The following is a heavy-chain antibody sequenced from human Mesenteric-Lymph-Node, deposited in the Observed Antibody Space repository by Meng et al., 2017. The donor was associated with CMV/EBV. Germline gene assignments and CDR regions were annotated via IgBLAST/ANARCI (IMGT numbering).Heavy chain of an antibody. V-gene: IGHV1-2*02. Sequence: KVSCKTSGYTFTGYYMHWVRQAPGRRLEWVGWINPYSGDTNYAQKFQGRVTMTRDTSINTAYMELTRLRSDDTAVYYCARGGGYFDSWGQGTLVTVSS. D-gene: IGHD3-16*01. CDR2: INPYSGDT. CDR1: GYTFTGYY. J-gene: IGHJ4*02. CDR3: ARGGGYFDS.